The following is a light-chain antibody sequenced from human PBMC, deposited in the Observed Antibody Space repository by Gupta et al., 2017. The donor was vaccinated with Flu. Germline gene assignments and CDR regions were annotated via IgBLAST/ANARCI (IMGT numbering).Light chain of an antibody. V-gene: IGKV1-39*01. Sequence: PSSLSASVGDRVTITCRASQSISSYLNWYQQKPGKAPKVLIYAASSLQSGVPSRFSGSGSGTDFTLTIISLQLEDFATYYCQQSYSTPWTFGQGTKVEI. CDR3: QQSYSTPWT. CDR1: QSISSY. J-gene: IGKJ1*01. CDR2: AAS.